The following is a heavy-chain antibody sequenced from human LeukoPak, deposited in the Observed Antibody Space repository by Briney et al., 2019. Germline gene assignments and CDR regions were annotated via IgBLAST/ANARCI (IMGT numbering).Heavy chain of an antibody. CDR1: GFTFSSYS. D-gene: IGHD2-21*01. CDR2: ISGSGGST. Sequence: QTGGSLRLSCAASGFTFSSYSMNWVRQAPGKGLEWVSAISGSGGSTYYADSVKGRFTISRDSSKNTLFLQMNRLRPEDAAVYYCAKAPVTTCRGAYCYPFDYWGQGTLVTVSS. J-gene: IGHJ4*02. V-gene: IGHV3-23*01. CDR3: AKAPVTTCRGAYCYPFDY.